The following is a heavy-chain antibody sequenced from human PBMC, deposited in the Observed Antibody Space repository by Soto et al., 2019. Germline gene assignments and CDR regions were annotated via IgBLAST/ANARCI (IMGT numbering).Heavy chain of an antibody. V-gene: IGHV3-64*02. J-gene: IGHJ4*02. CDR3: ARGHDFWSGYYDY. CDR2: ISSNWGST. CDR1: GFTFSSYA. D-gene: IGHD3-3*01. Sequence: GGSLRLSCSASGFTFSSYAMHWVRQAPGKGLEYVSAISSNWGSTYYADSVKGRFTISRDNSKNTLYLQMGSLRAEDMAVYYCARGHDFWSGYYDYWGQGTLVTVSS.